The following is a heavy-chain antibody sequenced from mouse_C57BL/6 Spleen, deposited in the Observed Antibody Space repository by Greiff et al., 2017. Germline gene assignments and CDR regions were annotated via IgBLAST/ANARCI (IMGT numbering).Heavy chain of an antibody. Sequence: EVQLQESGPGLVKPSQSLSLTCSVTGYSITSGYYWNWIRQFPGNKLEWMGYLSYDGSNNYNPSLKNRISITRDTSKNQVFLKLNSVTTEDTATYYCARNYGNRFAYWGQGTLVTVSA. CDR2: LSYDGSN. D-gene: IGHD2-1*01. V-gene: IGHV3-6*01. J-gene: IGHJ3*01. CDR3: ARNYGNRFAY. CDR1: GYSITSGYY.